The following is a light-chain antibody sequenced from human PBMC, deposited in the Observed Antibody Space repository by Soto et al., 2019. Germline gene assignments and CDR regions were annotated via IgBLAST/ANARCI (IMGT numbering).Light chain of an antibody. CDR2: GAS. CDR1: QSVSSN. V-gene: IGKV3-15*01. Sequence: EIVMTQSPVTLSVSPGERATLSCRASQSVSSNLAWYQQKPGQAPRPLIYGASTRAFGIPGRFSGSGSGTEFTLTISSLQSEDFAVYFCQQYNDWPPAITFGQGTRLEIK. J-gene: IGKJ5*01. CDR3: QQYNDWPPAIT.